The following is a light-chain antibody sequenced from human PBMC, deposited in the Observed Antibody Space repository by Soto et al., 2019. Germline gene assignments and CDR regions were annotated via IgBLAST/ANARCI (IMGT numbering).Light chain of an antibody. Sequence: SPYTLSAAVGDRVTITLRASQTIKNYLAWYQQKPGKAPNLRIYTASSLKSGVPSRFSGSGSGTEFTLTFCILAADDFRTWSALSSYRQNRFGDGTMLDI. J-gene: IGKJ2*01. CDR3: LSSYRQNR. V-gene: IGKV1-5*03. CDR1: QTIKNY. CDR2: TAS.